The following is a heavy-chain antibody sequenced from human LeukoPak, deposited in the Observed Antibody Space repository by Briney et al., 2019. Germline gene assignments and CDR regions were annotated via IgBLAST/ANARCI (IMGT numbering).Heavy chain of an antibody. CDR1: GFTFSSYG. V-gene: IGHV3-30*18. D-gene: IGHD6-25*01. J-gene: IGHJ4*02. CDR2: ISYDGSNK. Sequence: GGSLRLSCAASGFTFSSYGMHWVRQAPGKGLEWVAVISYDGSNKYYADSVKGRFTISRDNSKDTLYLQMNSLRAEDTAVYYCAKDRKAGDWGQGTLVTVSS. CDR3: AKDRKAGD.